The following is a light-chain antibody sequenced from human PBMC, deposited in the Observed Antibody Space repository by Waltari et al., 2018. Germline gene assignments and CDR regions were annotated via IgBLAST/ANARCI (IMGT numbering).Light chain of an antibody. CDR3: QQYYSIPYT. CDR1: QSVSNN. Sequence: EIVMTQSPATLSVSPGERATLSCRASQSVSNNLARYQQKPGQAPRLLIYGASTRATGIPARFSGSGSGTEFTLTISSLQSEDFAVYYCQQYYSIPYTFGPGTKLEIK. CDR2: GAS. J-gene: IGKJ2*01. V-gene: IGKV3-15*01.